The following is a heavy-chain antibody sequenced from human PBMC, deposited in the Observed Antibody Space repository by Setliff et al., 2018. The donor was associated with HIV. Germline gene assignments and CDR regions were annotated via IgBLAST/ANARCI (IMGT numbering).Heavy chain of an antibody. J-gene: IGHJ3*02. Sequence: GGSLRLSCAASGFTFFDYALNWVRQAPGKGLEWVSYISSSGSTIYYADSVKGRFTISRDNAKNSLYLQMNSLRAEDTAMYYCARYALAVPGYHNAFDIWGQGTMVTVSS. CDR1: GFTFFDYA. CDR2: ISSSGSTI. V-gene: IGHV3-11*01. D-gene: IGHD6-19*01. CDR3: ARYALAVPGYHNAFDI.